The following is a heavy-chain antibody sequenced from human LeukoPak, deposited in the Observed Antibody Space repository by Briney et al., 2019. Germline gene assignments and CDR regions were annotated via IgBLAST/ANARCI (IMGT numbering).Heavy chain of an antibody. Sequence: GGSLRLSCAASGFTFSNAWMSWVRQAPGKGLEWVGRIKSKTDGGTTDYAAPVKGRFTISRDDSKNTLYLQMNSLKTEDTAVYYCTTDPSGLSLGDYWGQGTLVTVSS. CDR3: TTDPSGLSLGDY. CDR1: GFTFSNAW. V-gene: IGHV3-15*01. J-gene: IGHJ4*02. D-gene: IGHD7-27*01. CDR2: IKSKTDGGTT.